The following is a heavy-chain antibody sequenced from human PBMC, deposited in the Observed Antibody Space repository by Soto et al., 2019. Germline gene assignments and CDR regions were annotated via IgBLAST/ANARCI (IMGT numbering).Heavy chain of an antibody. CDR1: GGTFSSYA. V-gene: IGHV1-69*12. Sequence: QVQLVQSGAEVKKPGSSVKVSCKASGGTFSSYAISWVRQAPGQGLEWMGGIIPIFGTANYAQKFQGRVTITAXASPSXXYMELSSLRSEDTAVYYCARGEVAARHKGYYGMDVWGQGTTVTVSS. J-gene: IGHJ6*02. CDR3: ARGEVAARHKGYYGMDV. CDR2: IIPIFGTA. D-gene: IGHD6-6*01.